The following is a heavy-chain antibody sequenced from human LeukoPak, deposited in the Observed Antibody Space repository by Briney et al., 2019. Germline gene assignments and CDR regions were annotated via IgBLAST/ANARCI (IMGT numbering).Heavy chain of an antibody. CDR1: GFTFDDYA. CDR3: AKDASSRQLSGPVDY. J-gene: IGHJ4*02. D-gene: IGHD5-18*01. Sequence: GGSLRLSCAASGFTFDDYAMHWVRQAPGKGLEWVSGISWNSGSIGYADSVKGRFTISRDNSKNTLYLQMNSLRAEDTAVYYCAKDASSRQLSGPVDYWGQGTLVTDSS. CDR2: ISWNSGSI. V-gene: IGHV3-9*01.